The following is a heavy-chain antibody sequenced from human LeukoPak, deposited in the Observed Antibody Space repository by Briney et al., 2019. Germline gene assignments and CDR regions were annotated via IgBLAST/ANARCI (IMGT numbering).Heavy chain of an antibody. J-gene: IGHJ5*02. Sequence: PSETLSLTCTVSGGSISGYYWSWLRQPAGKGLGWIGRIYTSGSTTYNPSLKSRVTMSVDTSRNQFSLKLSSVTAADTAVYYCARATSWYVSCFDPWGQGTLVTVSS. CDR3: ARATSWYVSCFDP. V-gene: IGHV4-4*07. CDR1: GGSISGYY. CDR2: IYTSGST. D-gene: IGHD2-2*01.